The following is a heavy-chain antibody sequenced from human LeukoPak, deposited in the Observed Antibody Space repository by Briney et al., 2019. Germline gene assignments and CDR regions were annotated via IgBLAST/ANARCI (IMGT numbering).Heavy chain of an antibody. D-gene: IGHD5-18*01. J-gene: IGHJ6*03. CDR2: INHSGST. Sequence: PSETLSLTCAVYGGSFSGYYWSWIRQPPGKGLEWIGEINHSGSTNYNPSLKSRVTISVDTSKNQFSLKLSSVTAADTAVYFCARTTEGGYTYDYFYYYYMDVWGKGSTVTISS. V-gene: IGHV4-34*01. CDR3: ARTTEGGYTYDYFYYYYMDV. CDR1: GGSFSGYY.